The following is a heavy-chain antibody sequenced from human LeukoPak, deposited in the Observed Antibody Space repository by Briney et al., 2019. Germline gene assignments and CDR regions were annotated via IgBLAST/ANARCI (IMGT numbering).Heavy chain of an antibody. J-gene: IGHJ6*03. CDR1: GFTFDDYA. V-gene: IGHV3-43*02. D-gene: IGHD6-13*01. Sequence: GGSLRLSCAASGFTFDDYAMHWVRQAPGKGLEWVSLISGDGGRTYYADSVRGRFSISRDNSKKSLYLQINSLRTEDTAFYYCGKDMSYTSSWYGVVYLYYYMDVWGRGTTVTVSS. CDR2: ISGDGGRT. CDR3: GKDMSYTSSWYGVVYLYYYMDV.